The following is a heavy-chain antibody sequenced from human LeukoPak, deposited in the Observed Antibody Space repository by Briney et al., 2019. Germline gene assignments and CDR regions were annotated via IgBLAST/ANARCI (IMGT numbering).Heavy chain of an antibody. J-gene: IGHJ4*02. CDR1: GFTFSSYW. D-gene: IGHD5-12*01. Sequence: GGSLRLSCAASGFTFSSYWMSWVRQAPGKGLEWVANIKRDGSEKYYVDSVKGRFTISRDNAKNSLYLQMISLRAEDTAVYYCASGGYDGPFDYWGQGTLVTVSS. CDR3: ASGGYDGPFDY. V-gene: IGHV3-7*01. CDR2: IKRDGSEK.